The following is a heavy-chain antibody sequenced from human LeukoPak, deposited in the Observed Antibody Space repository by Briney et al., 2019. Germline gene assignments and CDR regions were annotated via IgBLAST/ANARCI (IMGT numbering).Heavy chain of an antibody. CDR2: IYHSRST. V-gene: IGHV4-30-2*01. Sequence: SENLSLTGAVSGGSISSGGYSWSSIWQPPGKSLGWIGYIYHSRSTYYNPSLNTRVTISVDSSKNQFSSNLSSVTAADTAVYYCARDGHDGYFDYWGQGTLVTVSS. J-gene: IGHJ4*02. CDR1: GGSISSGGYS. D-gene: IGHD1-1*01. CDR3: ARDGHDGYFDY.